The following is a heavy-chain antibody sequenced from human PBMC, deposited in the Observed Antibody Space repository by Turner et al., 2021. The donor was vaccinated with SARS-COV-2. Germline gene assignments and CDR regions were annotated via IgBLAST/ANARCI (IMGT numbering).Heavy chain of an antibody. CDR2: ISGSGGTT. CDR3: AKDQTVATLDYYYSMDV. D-gene: IGHD4-17*01. CDR1: GFTCGSYA. Sequence: EVRRLESGGGLVQPGGSLRLSCVGSGFTCGSYAMSWVRQAPGKGLEWVSAISGSGGTTYYADSVKGQFTISRDNSKNTLYLQMNSLRAEDTALYYCAKDQTVATLDYYYSMDVWGQGTTVTVSS. J-gene: IGHJ6*02. V-gene: IGHV3-23*01.